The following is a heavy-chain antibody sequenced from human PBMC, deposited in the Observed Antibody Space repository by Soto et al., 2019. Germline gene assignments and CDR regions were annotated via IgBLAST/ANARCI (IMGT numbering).Heavy chain of an antibody. CDR1: GYTFTSYA. V-gene: IGHV1-3*01. D-gene: IGHD6-13*01. CDR3: ERPHIAAAPYGMDV. J-gene: IGHJ6*02. CDR2: INAGNGNT. Sequence: QVQLVQSGAEVKKPGASVKVSCKASGYTFTSYAMHWVRQAPGQRLEWMGWINAGNGNTKYSQKFQGRVTITRDTSASTAAMELSSPRSEDTAVYYCERPHIAAAPYGMDVWGQGTTVTVSS.